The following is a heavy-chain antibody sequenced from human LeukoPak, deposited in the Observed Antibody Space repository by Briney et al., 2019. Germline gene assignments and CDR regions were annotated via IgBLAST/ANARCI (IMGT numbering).Heavy chain of an antibody. CDR1: GFPFRDYY. CDR3: ASKSDTRPFNYFDY. J-gene: IGHJ4*02. Sequence: GGSLRLSCAASGFPFRDYYMTWIRQAPGKGLEWISYISRSGDTLYYADSLKGRFTISRDNAKNSLYLQMNSLRAEDTAVYYCASKSDTRPFNYFDYWGQGTLVTVSS. V-gene: IGHV3-11*04. CDR2: ISRSGDTL. D-gene: IGHD2-21*01.